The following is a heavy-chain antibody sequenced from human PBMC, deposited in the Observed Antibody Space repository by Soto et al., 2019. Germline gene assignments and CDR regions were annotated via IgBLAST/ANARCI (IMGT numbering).Heavy chain of an antibody. Sequence: QVQLQESGPGLVKPSETLSLTCTVSGGSISSYYWSWIRQPPGKGLEWIGYIYYSGSTNYNPSLKSRVTISVDTSKNQFSRKLSSVTAADTAVYYCARDRMRAAGHYYYGMDVWGQGTTVTVSS. D-gene: IGHD6-13*01. CDR3: ARDRMRAAGHYYYGMDV. CDR2: IYYSGST. V-gene: IGHV4-59*01. J-gene: IGHJ6*02. CDR1: GGSISSYY.